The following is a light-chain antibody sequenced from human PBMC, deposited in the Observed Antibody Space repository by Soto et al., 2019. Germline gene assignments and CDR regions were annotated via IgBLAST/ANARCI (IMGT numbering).Light chain of an antibody. J-gene: IGLJ1*01. Sequence: QSVLTQPPSVSAAPGQQVTISCSRSSSNMGNDYVSWYQQLPGTAPKLLIYDNNKRAAGIPDRFSGSESGTSATLGITGLQTGDEADYYCGRWDSRLSTYVFGTGTKGTVL. CDR3: GRWDSRLSTYV. CDR2: DNN. V-gene: IGLV1-51*01. CDR1: SSNMGNDY.